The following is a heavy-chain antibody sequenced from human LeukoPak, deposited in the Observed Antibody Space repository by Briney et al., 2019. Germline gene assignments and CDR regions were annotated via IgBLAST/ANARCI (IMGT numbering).Heavy chain of an antibody. CDR2: IDPNSGDT. V-gene: IGHV1-2*02. J-gene: IGHJ5*02. Sequence: ASVKVSCKASGYTFTGHHMHWVRQAPGQGLEWMGWIDPNSGDTNYAQKFQGRVTMTRDTSISTAYMELSRLRSDDTAVYYCAKWAAYTTGWSGPLDLWGQGMLVTVSS. CDR3: AKWAAYTTGWSGPLDL. CDR1: GYTFTGHH. D-gene: IGHD6-19*01.